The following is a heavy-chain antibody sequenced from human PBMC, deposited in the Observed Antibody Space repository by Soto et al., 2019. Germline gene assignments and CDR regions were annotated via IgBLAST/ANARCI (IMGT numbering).Heavy chain of an antibody. Sequence: GGSLRLSCAASGFPFSFYSMSWVRQAPGKGLEWISYITSTSSAINYADSVRGRFTISRDNGMQSLFLHMNSLRDEDTAVYYCAREVKGAAYTFDPHYLEAWDEGALVT. CDR3: AREVKGAAYTFDPHYLEA. CDR2: ITSTSSAI. D-gene: IGHD2-21*01. V-gene: IGHV3-48*02. CDR1: GFPFSFYS. J-gene: IGHJ4*02.